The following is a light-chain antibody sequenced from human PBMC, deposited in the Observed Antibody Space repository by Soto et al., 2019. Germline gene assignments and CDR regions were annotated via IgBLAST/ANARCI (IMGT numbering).Light chain of an antibody. Sequence: QSVLTQPASVSGSPGQSITISCTGSSSDVGSYDLVSWYQQHPGKAPKLMIYEGSKRPSGVSNRFSGSKSANTASLTISGLQAEDEADYYCCSYALSSNVVFGGGTKLTVL. CDR2: EGS. V-gene: IGLV2-23*01. CDR1: SSDVGSYDL. J-gene: IGLJ2*01. CDR3: CSYALSSNVV.